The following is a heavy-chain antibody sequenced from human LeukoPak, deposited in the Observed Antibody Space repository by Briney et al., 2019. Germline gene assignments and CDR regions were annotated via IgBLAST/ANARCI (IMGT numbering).Heavy chain of an antibody. CDR3: ARSPRSSGWYGWWFDP. CDR2: INPSGGST. J-gene: IGHJ5*02. V-gene: IGHV1-46*03. D-gene: IGHD6-19*01. Sequence: ASVKVSCKASGYTFTSYYMHWVRQAPGQGLEWMGIINPSGGSTSYAQKFQGRVTMTRDTSTSTVYMELSSLRSEDTAVYYCARSPRSSGWYGWWFDPWGQGPLVTVSS. CDR1: GYTFTSYY.